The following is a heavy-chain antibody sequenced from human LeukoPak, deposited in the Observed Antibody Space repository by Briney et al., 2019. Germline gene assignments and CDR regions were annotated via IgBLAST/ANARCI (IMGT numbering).Heavy chain of an antibody. D-gene: IGHD1-26*01. V-gene: IGHV3-53*01. CDR2: IYSGGGT. J-gene: IGHJ4*02. Sequence: GGSLRLSCAASGFTFSTNYMSWVRQAPGEGLELVSVIYSGGGTYYADCVKGRFTISRDNSKNTLYLQMNSLRAEDTAVYYCARSPLWGYIDYWGQGTLVAVSS. CDR3: ARSPLWGYIDY. CDR1: GFTFSTNY.